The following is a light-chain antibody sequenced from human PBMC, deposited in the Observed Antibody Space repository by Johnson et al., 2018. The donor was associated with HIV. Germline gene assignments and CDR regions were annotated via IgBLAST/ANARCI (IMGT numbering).Light chain of an antibody. J-gene: IGLJ1*01. CDR3: GTWDSSLSAGRYV. V-gene: IGLV1-51*02. CDR2: ENN. CDR1: SSNIGNNY. Sequence: VLTQPPSVSAAPGQKVTISCSGSSSNIGNNYVSWYQQLPGTAPKLLIYENNKRPSGIPDRFSGSKSGTSATLGITGLQTGDEADYYCGTWDSSLSAGRYVVGTGTKVTVL.